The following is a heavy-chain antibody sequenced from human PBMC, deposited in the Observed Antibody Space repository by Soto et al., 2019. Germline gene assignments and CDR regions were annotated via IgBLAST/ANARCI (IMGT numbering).Heavy chain of an antibody. Sequence: QVQLVESGGGVVQPGRSLRLSCAASGFTFSSYGIHWVRHAPGKGPEWVAVISYDGSNKYYADSVKGRFTISRDNSKNTLYLQMNSLRAEDTAVYYCAKDKVPVVVTAPFDYWGQGTLVTVSS. J-gene: IGHJ4*02. CDR1: GFTFSSYG. CDR3: AKDKVPVVVTAPFDY. CDR2: ISYDGSNK. V-gene: IGHV3-30*18. D-gene: IGHD2-21*02.